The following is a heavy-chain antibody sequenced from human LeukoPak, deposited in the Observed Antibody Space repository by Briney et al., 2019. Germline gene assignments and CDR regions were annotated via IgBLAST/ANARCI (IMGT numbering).Heavy chain of an antibody. CDR1: GITFSGFW. Sequence: GGSLRLSCAASGITFSGFWMSWVRQAPGKGLEWVAHIKKDGSEQFCVDSVKGRFSVSRDNARNSLYLQMDSLRVEDTAVYYCARDYYASGSFDYWGQGILVTVPS. V-gene: IGHV3-7*01. CDR3: ARDYYASGSFDY. J-gene: IGHJ4*02. CDR2: IKKDGSEQ. D-gene: IGHD3-10*01.